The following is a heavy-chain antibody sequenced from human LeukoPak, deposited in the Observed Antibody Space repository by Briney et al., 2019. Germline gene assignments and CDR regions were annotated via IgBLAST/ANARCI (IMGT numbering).Heavy chain of an antibody. CDR2: ISSNGGST. CDR3: ARGSLAGSFDY. CDR1: GFTFSSYA. D-gene: IGHD6-19*01. Sequence: SGGSLRLSCAASGFTFSSYAMHWVRQAPGKGLEYVSAISSNGGSTYYANSVKGRFTISRDNSKNTLYLQMGSLRAEDMAVYYCARGSLAGSFDYWGQGTLVTVSS. J-gene: IGHJ4*02. V-gene: IGHV3-64*01.